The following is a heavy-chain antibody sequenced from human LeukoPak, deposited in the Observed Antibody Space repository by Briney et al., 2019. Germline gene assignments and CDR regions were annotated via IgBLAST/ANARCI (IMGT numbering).Heavy chain of an antibody. Sequence: GGSLRLSCAASGFTFSSYWMHWVRQAPGKGLVWVSRIHSDGSITSYADSVKGRFTISRDNSKNTVDLRMNSLRAEDTAVYYCTRDPPSSGWSFDYWGQGTLVTVSS. CDR1: GFTFSSYW. D-gene: IGHD6-19*01. J-gene: IGHJ4*02. V-gene: IGHV3-74*01. CDR3: TRDPPSSGWSFDY. CDR2: IHSDGSIT.